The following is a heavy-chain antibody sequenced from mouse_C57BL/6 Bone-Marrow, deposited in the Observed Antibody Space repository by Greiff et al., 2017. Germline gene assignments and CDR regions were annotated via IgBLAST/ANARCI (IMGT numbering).Heavy chain of an antibody. CDR3: ANDGWGFAY. J-gene: IGHJ3*01. D-gene: IGHD2-3*01. V-gene: IGHV14-4*01. CDR1: GFNIKDDY. CDR2: IDPENGDT. Sequence: VQLKESGAELVRPGASVKLSCTASGFNIKDDYMHWVKQRPEQGLEWIGWIDPENGDTEYASKFQGKATITADTSSNTAYLQLSSLTYEDTAVYYCANDGWGFAYWGQGTLVTVSA.